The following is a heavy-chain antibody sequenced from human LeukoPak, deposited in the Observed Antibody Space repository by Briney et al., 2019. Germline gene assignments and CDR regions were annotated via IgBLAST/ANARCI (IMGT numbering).Heavy chain of an antibody. Sequence: SVKVSCKASGGTFSSYAISWVRQAPGQGLEWMGGIIPIFGTANYAQKFQGRVTITTDESTSTAYMELSSLRSEDTAVYYCATSGIAVAKWAYWGQGTLVTASS. CDR2: IIPIFGTA. V-gene: IGHV1-69*05. CDR3: ATSGIAVAKWAY. J-gene: IGHJ4*02. CDR1: GGTFSSYA. D-gene: IGHD6-19*01.